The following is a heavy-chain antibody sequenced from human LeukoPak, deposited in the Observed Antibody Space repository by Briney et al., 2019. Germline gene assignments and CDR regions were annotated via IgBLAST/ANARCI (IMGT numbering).Heavy chain of an antibody. D-gene: IGHD2-15*01. V-gene: IGHV3-23*01. CDR2: ISGSGGST. Sequence: AGGSLRLSCAASGLTFSSYAMSWVRQAPGKGLVWDSAISGSGGSTYYADSVKGRFTISRDNSKNTLYLQMNSLRAEDTAVYYCRLIYCSGGSCSDYWGQGTLVTVSS. CDR1: GLTFSSYA. CDR3: RLIYCSGGSCSDY. J-gene: IGHJ4*02.